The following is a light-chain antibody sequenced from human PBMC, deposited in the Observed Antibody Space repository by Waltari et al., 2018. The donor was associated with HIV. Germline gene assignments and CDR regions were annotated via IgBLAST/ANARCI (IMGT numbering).Light chain of an antibody. Sequence: SSELTQDPIVSVALGQTIKITCQGDSLRRFFANWYQHRPGQAPLLVVYGGNRRPSGIPDRFSASNSGNTSSLIISKSEAGDEADYFCHSRDTNGERYVFGGGTRVNVL. V-gene: IGLV3-19*01. CDR1: SLRRFF. CDR3: HSRDTNGERYV. CDR2: GGN. J-gene: IGLJ1*01.